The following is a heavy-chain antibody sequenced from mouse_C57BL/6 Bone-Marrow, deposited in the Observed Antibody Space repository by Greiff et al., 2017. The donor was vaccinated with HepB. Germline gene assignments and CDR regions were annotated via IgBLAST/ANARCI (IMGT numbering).Heavy chain of an antibody. Sequence: EVKVVESGGDLVKPGGSLKLSCAASGFTFSSYGMSWVRQTPDKRLEWVATISSGGSYTYYPDSVKGRFTISRDNAKNTLYLQMSSLKSEDTAMYYCARHVDYSAWFAYWGQGTLVTVSA. CDR2: ISSGGSYT. CDR1: GFTFSSYG. J-gene: IGHJ3*01. CDR3: ARHVDYSAWFAY. D-gene: IGHD2-12*01. V-gene: IGHV5-6*01.